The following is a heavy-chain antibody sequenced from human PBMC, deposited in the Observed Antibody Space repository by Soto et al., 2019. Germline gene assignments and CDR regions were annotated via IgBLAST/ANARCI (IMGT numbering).Heavy chain of an antibody. D-gene: IGHD1-7*01. J-gene: IGHJ4*02. CDR3: ARLSGNYPDY. Sequence: PSETLSLTCTVSGGSISSSRYYWGWIRQPPGKGLELIGSIYYSGSTYYNPSLKSRVTISVDTSKNQFSLRLSSVTAADTALYYRARLSGNYPDYWGQGTLVTVSS. CDR2: IYYSGST. CDR1: GGSISSSRYY. V-gene: IGHV4-39*01.